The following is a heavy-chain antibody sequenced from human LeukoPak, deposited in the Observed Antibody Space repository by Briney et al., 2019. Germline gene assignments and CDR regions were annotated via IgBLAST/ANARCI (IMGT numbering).Heavy chain of an antibody. CDR2: TYYRSKWYN. V-gene: IGHV6-1*01. CDR3: ARDPNYDFWSGHNYFDY. Sequence: SQTLSLTCAISGDSVSSNSAAWNWIRQSPSRGLEWLGRTYYRSKWYNDYAVSVKSRITINPDTSKNQFSLQLNSVTPEDTAVYYCARDPNYDFWSGHNYFDYWGQGTLVTVSS. CDR1: GDSVSSNSAA. J-gene: IGHJ4*02. D-gene: IGHD3-3*01.